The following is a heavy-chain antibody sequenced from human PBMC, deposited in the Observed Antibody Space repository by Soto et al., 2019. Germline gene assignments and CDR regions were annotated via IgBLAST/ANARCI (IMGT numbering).Heavy chain of an antibody. Sequence: EVQLLESGGGLVQPGGSLRLSCAASGFTFSSYAMSWVRQAPGKGLEWVSAISGSGGSTYYADSVKGRFTISRDNSKNTLYLQMNSLGAEDTAVYYCASRPELSYYFDYWGQGTLVTVSS. D-gene: IGHD1-7*01. CDR3: ASRPELSYYFDY. V-gene: IGHV3-23*01. CDR2: ISGSGGST. CDR1: GFTFSSYA. J-gene: IGHJ4*02.